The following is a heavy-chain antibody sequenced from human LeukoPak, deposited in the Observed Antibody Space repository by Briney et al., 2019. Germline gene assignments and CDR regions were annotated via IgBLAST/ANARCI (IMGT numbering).Heavy chain of an antibody. D-gene: IGHD6-13*01. CDR1: GFTFSDYD. CDR2: IGTAGDT. V-gene: IGHV3-13*01. CDR3: ARVAKERVGGVYYFDY. J-gene: IGHJ4*02. Sequence: PGGSLRLSCAASGFTFSDYDMHWVRQATGKGLEWVSAIGTAGDTYYTAPVKGRFTISRENAKNCLYLQMNSLRAGDTAVYYCARVAKERVGGVYYFDYWGQGTLVTVSS.